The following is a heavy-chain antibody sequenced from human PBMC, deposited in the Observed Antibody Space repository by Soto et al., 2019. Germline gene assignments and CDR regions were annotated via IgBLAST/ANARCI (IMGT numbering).Heavy chain of an antibody. J-gene: IGHJ6*02. Sequence: QVQLVQSGAEVKKPGSSVKVSCKASGGTFSTYAISWVRQAPGQGLEWMGGSIPIFGTADYAQKFQGRVTITADESTSTAYMDLSSLRSEDTAVYYCASREHDVIGGNYYSAMDVWGQGTTVTVSS. D-gene: IGHD1-26*01. CDR2: SIPIFGTA. CDR1: GGTFSTYA. CDR3: ASREHDVIGGNYYSAMDV. V-gene: IGHV1-69*12.